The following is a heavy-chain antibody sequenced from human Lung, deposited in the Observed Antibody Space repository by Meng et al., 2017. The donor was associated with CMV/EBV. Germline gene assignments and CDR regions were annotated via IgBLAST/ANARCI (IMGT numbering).Heavy chain of an antibody. J-gene: IGHJ5*02. D-gene: IGHD3-10*01. Sequence: SETLSLTCSVSGGSVNSGSNYWTWIRQPPGKGLEWIGYIDYRGVTKYNPSLRSRVTISSDTSRHHFSLKLSSVTAADTAVYYCTRDTGSDEFYTLFDPWGPGTLVTVSS. V-gene: IGHV4-61*03. CDR3: TRDTGSDEFYTLFDP. CDR2: IDYRGVT. CDR1: GGSVNSGSNY.